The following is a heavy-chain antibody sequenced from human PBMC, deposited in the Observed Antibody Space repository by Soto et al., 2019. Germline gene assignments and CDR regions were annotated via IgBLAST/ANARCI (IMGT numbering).Heavy chain of an antibody. J-gene: IGHJ3*02. V-gene: IGHV3-23*01. CDR2: ISGNGYTT. CDR3: AKGVEHSTADAFET. Sequence: VQVLESGGDLVQPGGSLRLTCAVSGFTFTTSSINWVHQAPGKGLEWVSSISGNGYTTYYADSVTGRFTISTDNSKSTVFLQMNSLRVEDTALYYCAKGVEHSTADAFETWGQGTMVTVSS. D-gene: IGHD5-18*01. CDR1: GFTFTTSS.